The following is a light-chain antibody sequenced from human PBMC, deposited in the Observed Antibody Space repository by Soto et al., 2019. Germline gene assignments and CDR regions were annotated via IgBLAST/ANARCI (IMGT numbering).Light chain of an antibody. J-gene: IGKJ1*01. CDR1: HIISSC. V-gene: IGKV1-5*01. Sequence: DIQLSLSPSTMSACVGDRVTITSRAKHIISSCLAWYQQKAGKAPKLLIYDASSMESGVPARFSGSGSGTEFTLTISSLEPDDFAVYYCQQYNSYWTFGQGTKVDIK. CDR3: QQYNSYWT. CDR2: DAS.